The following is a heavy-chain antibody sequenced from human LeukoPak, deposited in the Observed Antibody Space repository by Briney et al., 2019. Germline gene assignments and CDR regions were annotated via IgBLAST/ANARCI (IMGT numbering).Heavy chain of an antibody. CDR3: ARGLYSSSWFTHDDAFDI. V-gene: IGHV4-61*05. J-gene: IGHJ3*02. CDR1: GGSISSSSYY. D-gene: IGHD6-13*01. Sequence: SETLSLTCTVSGGSISSSSYYWGWIRQPPGKGLEWIGYIYYSGSTNYNPSLKSRVTISVDTSKNQFSLKLSSVTAADTAVYYCARGLYSSSWFTHDDAFDIWGQGTMVTVSS. CDR2: IYYSGST.